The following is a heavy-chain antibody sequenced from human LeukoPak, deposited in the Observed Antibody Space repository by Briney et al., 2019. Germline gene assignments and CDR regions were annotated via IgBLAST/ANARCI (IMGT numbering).Heavy chain of an antibody. CDR3: ARGMVATVTRHNNWFDP. CDR2: IIPIFGIA. D-gene: IGHD5-12*01. J-gene: IGHJ5*02. Sequence: ASVKVSCKASGGTFSSYAISWARQAPGQGLEWMGRIIPIFGIANYAQKFQGRVTITADKSTSTAYMELSSLRSEDTAVYYCARGMVATVTRHNNWFDPWGQGTLVTVSS. V-gene: IGHV1-69*04. CDR1: GGTFSSYA.